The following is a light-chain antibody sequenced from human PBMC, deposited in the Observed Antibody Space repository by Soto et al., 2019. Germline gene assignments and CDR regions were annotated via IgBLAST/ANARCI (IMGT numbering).Light chain of an antibody. V-gene: IGLV4-69*01. J-gene: IGLJ3*02. Sequence: QPVLTQSPSASASLGASVRLTCTLSSGHSHYTIAWHQQQPEKGPRYLMKLNSDGSHNKGDGIPDRFSGSSSGAERYLTISSLQSEDEADYYCQTWGTGIRVFGGGTQLTVL. CDR2: LNSDGSH. CDR1: SGHSHYT. CDR3: QTWGTGIRV.